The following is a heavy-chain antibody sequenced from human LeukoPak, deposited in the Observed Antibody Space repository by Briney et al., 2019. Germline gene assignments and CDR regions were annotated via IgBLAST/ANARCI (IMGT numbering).Heavy chain of an antibody. D-gene: IGHD4-17*01. CDR2: ISSSSSYI. CDR1: GFTFSSYA. J-gene: IGHJ5*02. Sequence: GGSLRLSCAASGFTFSSYAMHWVRQAPGKGLEWVSSISSSSSYIYYADSVKGRFTISRDNAKNSLYLQMNSLRAEDTAVYYCARETLMTTVTPNWFDPWGQGTLVTVSS. V-gene: IGHV3-21*01. CDR3: ARETLMTTVTPNWFDP.